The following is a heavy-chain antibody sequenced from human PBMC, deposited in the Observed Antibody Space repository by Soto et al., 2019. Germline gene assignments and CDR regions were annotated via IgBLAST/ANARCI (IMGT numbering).Heavy chain of an antibody. CDR2: IYHSGST. Sequence: SETLSLTCAVSGGSISSGGYSWSWIRQPPGKGLEWIGYIYHSGSTYYNPSLKSRVTISVDTSQNHFSLKLSSVTAADTAVYYCARRSCSGDSCYFDYWGQGALVTVSS. D-gene: IGHD2-15*01. V-gene: IGHV4-30-2*03. CDR1: GGSISSGGYS. J-gene: IGHJ4*02. CDR3: ARRSCSGDSCYFDY.